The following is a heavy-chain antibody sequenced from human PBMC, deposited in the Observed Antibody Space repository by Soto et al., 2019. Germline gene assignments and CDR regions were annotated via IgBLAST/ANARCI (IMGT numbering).Heavy chain of an antibody. J-gene: IGHJ6*02. Sequence: GGSLRLSCVGPGFIFSSYYMNWVRQAPGKGLEWVSSISGGSAYIYYADSVKGRFTISRDNAKNSLYLEMNSLRVEDTAVYYCVRVWRLVGRYGMDVWGQGTTVTVSS. CDR3: VRVWRLVGRYGMDV. CDR1: GFIFSSYY. V-gene: IGHV3-21*01. CDR2: ISGGSAYI. D-gene: IGHD6-25*01.